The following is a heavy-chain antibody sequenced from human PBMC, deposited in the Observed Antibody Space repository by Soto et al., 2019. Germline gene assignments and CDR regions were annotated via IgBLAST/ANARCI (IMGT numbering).Heavy chain of an antibody. CDR1: GGSISSYY. V-gene: IGHV4-59*08. CDR3: ARHGGDVVMVRD. CDR2: IYYSGST. J-gene: IGHJ4*02. D-gene: IGHD2-15*01. Sequence: SETLSLTCTVYGGSISSYYRTWIRQPPGKGLEWIGYIYYSGSTNYNPSLKSRVTISTDTSKNQFSLNRSSVTAVDTAIYFCARHGGDVVMVRDWGQGIQVTVSS.